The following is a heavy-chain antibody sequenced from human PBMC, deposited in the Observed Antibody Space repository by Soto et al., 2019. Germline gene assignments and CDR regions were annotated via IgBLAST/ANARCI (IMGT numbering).Heavy chain of an antibody. CDR2: IIPILGIA. J-gene: IGHJ5*02. Sequence: QVQLVQSGAEVKKPGSSVKVSCKASGGTFSSYTISWVRQAPGQGLEWMGRIIPILGIANYAQKFQGRVTITADKYTRTDYRELSSLSSEDTAVYYCARGGSDRWFDPWGQGTLVTVSS. V-gene: IGHV1-69*02. CDR1: GGTFSSYT. CDR3: ARGGSDRWFDP. D-gene: IGHD3-10*01.